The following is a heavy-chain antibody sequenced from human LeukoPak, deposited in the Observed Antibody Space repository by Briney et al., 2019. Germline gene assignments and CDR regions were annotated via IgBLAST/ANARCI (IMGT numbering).Heavy chain of an antibody. J-gene: IGHJ3*02. V-gene: IGHV3-53*01. D-gene: IGHD3-9*01. CDR1: GITVCSNY. CDR3: ARGTPTPVLRYFDWLPRRDAFDI. CDR2: IYSGGST. Sequence: GGSLRLSCAASGITVCSNYMSWVRQAPGKGLEWVSVIYSGGSTYYADSVKGRFTISRDNSKNTLYLQMNSLRAEDTAVYYCARGTPTPVLRYFDWLPRRDAFDIWGQGAMVTVSS.